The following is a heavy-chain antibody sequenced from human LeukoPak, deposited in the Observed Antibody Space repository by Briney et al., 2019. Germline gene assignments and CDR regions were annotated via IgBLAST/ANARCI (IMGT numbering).Heavy chain of an antibody. J-gene: IGHJ6*03. Sequence: SETLSLTCTVSGGSISSANYYWTWIRQPAGKGLEWVGRIYTSGSTHYNPSLKSRVTISVDTSKNQFSLKLSSVTAADTAVYYCARGRRLYYYYMDVWGKGTTVTVSS. CDR2: IYTSGST. CDR3: ARGRRLYYYYMDV. D-gene: IGHD4-11*01. V-gene: IGHV4-61*02. CDR1: GGSISSANYY.